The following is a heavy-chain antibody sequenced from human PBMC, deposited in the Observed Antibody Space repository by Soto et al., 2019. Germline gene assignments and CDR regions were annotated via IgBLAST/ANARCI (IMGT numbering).Heavy chain of an antibody. V-gene: IGHV1-18*01. CDR2: ISAYNGNT. Sequence: ASVKVSCKASGYTFTSYGISWVRQAPGQGLEWMGWISAYNGNTNYAQKLQGRVTMTTDTSTSTAYMELRSLRSDDTAVYYCARDLVVVAATGWFDPWGQGTLVTVS. J-gene: IGHJ5*02. D-gene: IGHD2-15*01. CDR1: GYTFTSYG. CDR3: ARDLVVVAATGWFDP.